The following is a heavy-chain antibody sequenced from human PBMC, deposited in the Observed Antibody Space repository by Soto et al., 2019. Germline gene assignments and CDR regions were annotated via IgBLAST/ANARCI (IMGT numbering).Heavy chain of an antibody. D-gene: IGHD2-2*01. CDR3: ARIEPADLGAYYFAF. CDR1: CGSFTGYY. J-gene: IGHJ4*02. Sequence: PSETLSLTCAVYCGSFTGYYWTWIRQPPGKGLEWIGEINHSGSTNYNPSLKSRVTLSVDRSKNQFSLTLSSVTAADTAVYYCARIEPADLGAYYFAFWGQGTLVTVSS. CDR2: INHSGST. V-gene: IGHV4-34*01.